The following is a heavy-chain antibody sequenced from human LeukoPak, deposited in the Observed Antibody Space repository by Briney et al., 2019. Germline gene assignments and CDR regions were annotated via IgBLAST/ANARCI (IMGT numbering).Heavy chain of an antibody. V-gene: IGHV1-8*02. CDR2: INPNSGNT. CDR3: ARGRITGTFGMDV. J-gene: IGHJ6*02. CDR1: GYTFTGYY. D-gene: IGHD1-20*01. Sequence: GASVKVSCKASGYTFTGYYMHWVRQAPGQGLEWMGWINPNSGNTGYAQKFQGRVTMTRNTSISTAYMELSSLRSEDTAVYYCARGRITGTFGMDVWGQGTTVTVSS.